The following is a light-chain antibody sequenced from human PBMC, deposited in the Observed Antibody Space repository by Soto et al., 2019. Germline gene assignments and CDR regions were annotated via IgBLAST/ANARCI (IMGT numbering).Light chain of an antibody. V-gene: IGKV3-15*01. J-gene: IGKJ1*01. Sequence: ETVMTQSPATLSVSPGERATLSCRASQSVNSNLAWYQQKLGQAPRVLIYSASTGATGIPARFSGSGSGTEFILTISSLQSEDFALYYCQEYNTWPWTFGQGTKVEIK. CDR1: QSVNSN. CDR3: QEYNTWPWT. CDR2: SAS.